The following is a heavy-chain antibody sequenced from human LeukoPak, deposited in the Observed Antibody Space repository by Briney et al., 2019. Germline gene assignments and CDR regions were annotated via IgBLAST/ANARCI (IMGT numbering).Heavy chain of an antibody. Sequence: GGSLRLSCVVSELTFSTYPMSCVRQAPGEGLEWVSAISGSGGSTFYADSVKGRFTIYRDNSKNTLFLQMNSLGAEDTAIYYSATRGKDGYHANYYGMDVWGQGTTVSVSS. CDR1: ELTFSTYP. V-gene: IGHV3-23*01. D-gene: IGHD5-24*01. J-gene: IGHJ6*02. CDR3: ATRGKDGYHANYYGMDV. CDR2: ISGSGGST.